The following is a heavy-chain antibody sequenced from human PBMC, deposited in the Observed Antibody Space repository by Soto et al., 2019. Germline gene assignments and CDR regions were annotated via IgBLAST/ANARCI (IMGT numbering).Heavy chain of an antibody. D-gene: IGHD5-18*01. Sequence: QVQLVESGPEVKKPGASVKVSCKASGYTFTRYSMYWVRQAPGQGLEWMGIINPSGGSTRYAQKFQGRITVTRDAFTITVYMELSSLRSSDTAVYYCARVGYDSYGPVPFRPYYRDFWGQGPLVTVSS. CDR1: GYTFTRYS. CDR2: INPSGGST. J-gene: IGHJ4*02. V-gene: IGHV1-46*01. CDR3: ARVGYDSYGPVPFRPYYRDF.